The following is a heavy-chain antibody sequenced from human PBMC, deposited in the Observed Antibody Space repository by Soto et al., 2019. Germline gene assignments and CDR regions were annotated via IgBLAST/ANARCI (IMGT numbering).Heavy chain of an antibody. CDR1: GFTFSSYA. CDR2: ISGSGGST. CDR3: AKLYYYDSSGYGYYFDY. J-gene: IGHJ4*02. Sequence: GGSLRLSCAASGFTFSSYAMSWVRQAPGKGLEWVSAISGSGGSTYYADSVKGRFTISRDNSKNTLYLQMYSLRAEDTAVYYCAKLYYYDSSGYGYYFDYWGQGTLVTVSS. D-gene: IGHD3-22*01. V-gene: IGHV3-23*01.